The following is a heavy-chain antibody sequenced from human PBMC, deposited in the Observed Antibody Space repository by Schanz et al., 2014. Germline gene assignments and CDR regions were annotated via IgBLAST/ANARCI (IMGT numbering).Heavy chain of an antibody. CDR3: AYYDVLTGFDY. D-gene: IGHD3-9*01. CDR1: GFNFRNYG. J-gene: IGHJ4*02. Sequence: EVHLLESGGGLVQPGGSLRLSCAASGFNFRNYGVHWVRQAPGKGLEWVSLVSASGGGPFYADSVKGRFTISRDTPKNTLYLQINNLRAEDTAVYYCAYYDVLTGFDYSGQGTQVTVSS. V-gene: IGHV3-23*01. CDR2: VSASGGGP.